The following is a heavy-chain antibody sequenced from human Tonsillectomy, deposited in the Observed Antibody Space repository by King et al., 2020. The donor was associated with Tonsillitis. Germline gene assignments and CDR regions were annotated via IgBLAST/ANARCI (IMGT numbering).Heavy chain of an antibody. J-gene: IGHJ6*02. D-gene: IGHD3-3*01. Sequence: VQLVESGAEVKKPGASVKVSCKASGYTFTSYDIYWVRQATGQGLEWMGWMNPNSGNTGFAQKFQGRVTMTRDTSISTAYMELSSLRSEDTAVYYCAIIFSTHYYALNVWGQGTTVTVSS. CDR1: GYTFTSYD. V-gene: IGHV1-8*01. CDR2: MNPNSGNT. CDR3: AIIFSTHYYALNV.